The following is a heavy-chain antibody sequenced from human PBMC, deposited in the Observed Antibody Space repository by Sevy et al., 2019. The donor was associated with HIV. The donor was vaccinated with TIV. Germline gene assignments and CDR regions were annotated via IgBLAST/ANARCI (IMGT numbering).Heavy chain of an antibody. V-gene: IGHV3-11*04. J-gene: IGHJ6*03. CDR1: GFTFSDYY. Sequence: GGSLRLSCAASGFTFSDYYMSWIRQAPGKGLEWVSYIGSGGTTIYYGDSVKGRFTISRDNTKNSLYLQMNSLRAEDTAVYYCARNDCGGDCYSGYYYMDVWGKGTTVTVSS. D-gene: IGHD2-21*02. CDR2: IGSGGTTI. CDR3: ARNDCGGDCYSGYYYMDV.